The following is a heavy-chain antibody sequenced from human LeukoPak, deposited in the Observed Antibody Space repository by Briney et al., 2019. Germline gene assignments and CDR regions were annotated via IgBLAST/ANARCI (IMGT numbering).Heavy chain of an antibody. Sequence: PSETLSLTCTVSGGSIGSSSHYWGWIRQPPGKGLEWIVNIYYSGSTYYNPSLKSRVTISVDTSKNQFSLKLSSVTAADTAVYYCARRPYYDSSGYSPAAFDIWGQGTMVTVSS. CDR1: GGSIGSSSHY. D-gene: IGHD3-22*01. CDR2: IYYSGST. V-gene: IGHV4-39*01. J-gene: IGHJ3*02. CDR3: ARRPYYDSSGYSPAAFDI.